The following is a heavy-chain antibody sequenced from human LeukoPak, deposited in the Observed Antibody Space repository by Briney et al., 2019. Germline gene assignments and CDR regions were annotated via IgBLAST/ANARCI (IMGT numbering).Heavy chain of an antibody. CDR2: INPYSGAL. CDR3: ATATVTHTRDP. V-gene: IGHV1-2*02. D-gene: IGHD1-1*01. CDR1: GYTFSDFY. Sequence: ASVKVSCQTSGYTFSDFYLNWVRQAPGQGLEWMGWINPYSGALISAQSLQGRLTMTWDTSTGTAYMELTRLTSDHTAVYSCATATVTHTRDPWGKGTLVTVSS. J-gene: IGHJ5*02.